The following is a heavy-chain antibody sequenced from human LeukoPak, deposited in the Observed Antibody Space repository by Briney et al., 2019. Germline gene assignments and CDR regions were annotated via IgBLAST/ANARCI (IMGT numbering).Heavy chain of an antibody. Sequence: GGSLRLSCAASGFTFSSYWMSWVRQAPGKGLEWVANIKQDGSEKYYVDSVKGRFTISRDNAKNSLYLQMNSLRAEDTAVYYCARDHSSSWYSRPFDYWGQGTLVTVSS. J-gene: IGHJ4*02. D-gene: IGHD6-13*01. CDR1: GFTFSSYW. V-gene: IGHV3-7*01. CDR3: ARDHSSSWYSRPFDY. CDR2: IKQDGSEK.